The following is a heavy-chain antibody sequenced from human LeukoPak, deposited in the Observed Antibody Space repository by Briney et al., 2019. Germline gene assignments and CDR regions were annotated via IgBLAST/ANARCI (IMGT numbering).Heavy chain of an antibody. Sequence: GGSLRLSCAASGFIVSTSYMSWVRQAPGKGLEWVSVIYSGGAIHYADSVKGRFIISRDKSKNTVNLQMNSLRAEDSAVYYCAKDLNWAPPHYGGQGTLVTVSS. CDR2: IYSGGAI. J-gene: IGHJ4*02. CDR3: AKDLNWAPPHY. V-gene: IGHV3-53*01. D-gene: IGHD3-16*01. CDR1: GFIVSTSY.